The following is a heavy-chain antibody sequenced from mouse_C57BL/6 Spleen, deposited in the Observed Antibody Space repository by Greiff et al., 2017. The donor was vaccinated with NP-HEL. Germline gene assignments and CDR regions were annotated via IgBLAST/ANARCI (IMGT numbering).Heavy chain of an antibody. J-gene: IGHJ4*01. V-gene: IGHV1-82*01. CDR2: IYPGDGDT. D-gene: IGHD6-1*01. CDR1: GYAFSSSW. CDR3: ARSPSLHYYAMDY. Sequence: QVQLKQSGPELVKPGASVKISCKASGYAFSSSWMNWVKQRPGKGLEWIGRIYPGDGDTNYNGKFKGKATLTADKSSSTAYMQLSSLTSEDSAVYFCARSPSLHYYAMDYWGQGTSVTVSS.